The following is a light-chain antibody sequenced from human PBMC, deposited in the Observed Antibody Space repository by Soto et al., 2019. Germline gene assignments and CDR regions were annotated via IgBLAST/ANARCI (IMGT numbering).Light chain of an antibody. CDR1: QDISNY. CDR2: DAS. CDR3: QQYDNLPPLT. V-gene: IGKV1-33*01. Sequence: DIQMTQSPSSLSASVGDRVTITCQASQDISNYLNWYQQKPGKAPKLLIYDASNLETGVPSRFSESGSGTDFTFTISSLQPEDIATYYCQQYDNLPPLTFGPGTKVDIK. J-gene: IGKJ3*01.